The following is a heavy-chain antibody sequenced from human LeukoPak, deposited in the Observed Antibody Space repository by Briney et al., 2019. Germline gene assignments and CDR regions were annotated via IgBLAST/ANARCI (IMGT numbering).Heavy chain of an antibody. CDR3: ARGSATNAY. CDR2: IYYSGST. CDR1: GGSITSYY. V-gene: IGHV4-59*01. D-gene: IGHD5-12*01. J-gene: IGHJ4*02. Sequence: SETLSLTCTASGGSITSYYWSWIRQPPGKGLEWIGYIYYSGSTNYNPSLKSRVTISVDTSKNQFSLKLSSVTAADTAVYYCARGSATNAYWGQGTLVTVSS.